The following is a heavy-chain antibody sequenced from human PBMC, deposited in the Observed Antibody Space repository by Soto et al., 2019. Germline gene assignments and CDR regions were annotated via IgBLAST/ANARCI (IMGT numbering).Heavy chain of an antibody. Sequence: PGGSLRLSCAASGFPFSTYAMHWVRQAPGKGLECVAVVWYDGTDKNYADSVKGRFTISRDNSKSTLYLQMDHLRVEDTGVYHCARTDCSSSDCPRDLVGAVTMDYWGQGTPVTVSA. CDR3: ARTDCSSSDCPRDLVGAVTMDY. CDR2: VWYDGTDK. J-gene: IGHJ4*02. D-gene: IGHD2-2*01. CDR1: GFPFSTYA. V-gene: IGHV3-33*01.